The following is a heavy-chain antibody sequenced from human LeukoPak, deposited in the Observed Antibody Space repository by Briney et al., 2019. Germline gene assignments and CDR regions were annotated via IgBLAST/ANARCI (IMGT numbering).Heavy chain of an antibody. D-gene: IGHD3-9*01. CDR1: GFTFSSYS. Sequence: PGGSLRLSCAASGFTFSSYSMNWVRQAPGKGLEWVSVFYSGDTTYYANSVKGRFTISRDSSKNMLYLQMNSLRAEDTAVYYCARRLLTGYYEFWGQGTLVTVSS. CDR3: ARRLLTGYYEF. J-gene: IGHJ4*02. CDR2: FYSGDTT. V-gene: IGHV3-66*01.